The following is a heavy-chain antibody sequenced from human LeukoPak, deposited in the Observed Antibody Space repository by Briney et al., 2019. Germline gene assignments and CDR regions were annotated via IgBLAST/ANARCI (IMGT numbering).Heavy chain of an antibody. V-gene: IGHV3-48*03. CDR2: ISSSGSTI. CDR3: AREYCKGGSCYNDAFDI. J-gene: IGHJ3*02. D-gene: IGHD2-15*01. CDR1: GFTFSSYE. Sequence: GGSLRLSCAASGFTFSSYEMNWVRQAPGKGLEWVSYISSSGSTIYYADSVKGRFTISRDNAKNSLYLQMNSLGAEDTAVYYCAREYCKGGSCYNDAFDIWGQGTMVTVSS.